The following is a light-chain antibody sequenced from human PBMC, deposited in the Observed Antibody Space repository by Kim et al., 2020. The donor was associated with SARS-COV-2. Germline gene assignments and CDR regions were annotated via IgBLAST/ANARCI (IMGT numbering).Light chain of an antibody. CDR3: AAWDDSLNFVV. V-gene: IGLV1-44*01. CDR1: SSNIGSNT. Sequence: QSVLTQPPSASGTPGQRVTISCSGSSSNIGSNTVNWYQQRPGTAPKLLIYGNNQRPSGVPDRFSGSKAGTSASLAISGLQSEDEADYFCAAWDDSLNFVVFCGGTQLTVL. J-gene: IGLJ2*01. CDR2: GNN.